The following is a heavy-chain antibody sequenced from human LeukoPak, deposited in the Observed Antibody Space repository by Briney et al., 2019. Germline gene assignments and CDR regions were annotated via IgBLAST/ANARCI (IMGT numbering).Heavy chain of an antibody. Sequence: ASVKVSCEASGYTFTSYYMHWVRQAPGQGLEWMGIINPSGGSTSYAQKFQGRVTMTRDMSTSTVYMELRSLRSDDTAVYYCARGEIGYSYGSGYWGQGTLVTVSS. CDR1: GYTFTSYY. CDR3: ARGEIGYSYGSGY. J-gene: IGHJ4*02. D-gene: IGHD5-18*01. V-gene: IGHV1-46*01. CDR2: INPSGGST.